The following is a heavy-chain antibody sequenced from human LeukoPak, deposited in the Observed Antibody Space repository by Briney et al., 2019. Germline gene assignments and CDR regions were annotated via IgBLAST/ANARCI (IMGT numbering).Heavy chain of an antibody. Sequence: ASVKVSCKASGYTFTNYAVNWVRQAPGQGLEWMGWINTNTGTPTYAQGFTGRFVFSLDTSASTIYLQINSLKAEDTAVYYCARRENYPRRWFDPWGQGTLVTVSS. J-gene: IGHJ5*02. CDR1: GYTFTNYA. V-gene: IGHV7-4-1*02. CDR3: ARRENYPRRWFDP. CDR2: INTNTGTP. D-gene: IGHD1-7*01.